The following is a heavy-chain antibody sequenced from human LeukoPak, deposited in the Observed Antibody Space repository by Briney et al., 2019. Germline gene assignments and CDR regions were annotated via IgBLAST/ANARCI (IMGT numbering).Heavy chain of an antibody. V-gene: IGHV4-39*07. CDR1: GGSISSSSYY. J-gene: IGHJ3*02. CDR3: ATGAYCGGDCFDAFDI. D-gene: IGHD2-21*01. CDR2: IYYGGST. Sequence: SETLSLTCTVSGGSISSSSYYWGWIRQPPGKGLEWIGSIYYGGSTYYNPSLKSRVTMSVDSSKNQFSLKLSSVTAADTAAYYCATGAYCGGDCFDAFDIWGQGTMVTISS.